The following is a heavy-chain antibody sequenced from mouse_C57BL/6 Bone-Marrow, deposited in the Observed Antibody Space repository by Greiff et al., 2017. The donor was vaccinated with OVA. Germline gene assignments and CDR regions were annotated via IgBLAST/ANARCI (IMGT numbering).Heavy chain of an antibody. CDR2: IDPENGDT. V-gene: IGHV14-4*01. CDR3: TTGWLLNPFDY. CDR1: GFNIKDDY. J-gene: IGHJ2*01. Sequence: VQLQQSGAELVRPGASVKLSCTASGFNIKDDYMHWVKQRPEQGLEWIGWIDPENGDTEYASKFQGKATITADTSSNTAYLQLSSLTSEYTAVYYCTTGWLLNPFDYWGQGTTLTVSS. D-gene: IGHD2-3*01.